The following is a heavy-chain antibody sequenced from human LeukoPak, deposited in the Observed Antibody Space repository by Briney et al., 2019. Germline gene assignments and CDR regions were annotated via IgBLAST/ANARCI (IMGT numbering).Heavy chain of an antibody. Sequence: SETLSLTCTVSGGSISSYYWSWIRQPPGKGLEWIGYIYYSGSTNYNPSLKSRVTISVDTSKNQFSLKLSSVTAADTAVYYCARVYYSNSYDYWYFDLWGRGTLVAVSS. CDR2: IYYSGST. CDR1: GGSISSYY. D-gene: IGHD6-13*01. CDR3: ARVYYSNSYDYWYFDL. J-gene: IGHJ2*01. V-gene: IGHV4-59*01.